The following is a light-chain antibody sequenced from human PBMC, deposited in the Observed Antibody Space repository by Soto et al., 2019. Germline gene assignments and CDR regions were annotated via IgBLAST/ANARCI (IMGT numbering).Light chain of an antibody. CDR2: HAS. CDR3: QQYDTYSPLT. CDR1: QSFSSW. Sequence: DIQMTQSPSTLSASVGDRVTITCRASQSFSSWLAWYQQKPGHAPKLLIYHASSLQSGVPSRFSGSGSGTEFTLTISSLQPDDFATYYCQQYDTYSPLTFGGGTKLEIK. V-gene: IGKV1-5*01. J-gene: IGKJ4*01.